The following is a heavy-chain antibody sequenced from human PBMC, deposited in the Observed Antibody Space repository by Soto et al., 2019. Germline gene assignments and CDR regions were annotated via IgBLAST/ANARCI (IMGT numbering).Heavy chain of an antibody. Sequence: SVKVSCKASGGTFSTYTMTWVGPAPGQGLEWMGGIIPLFGTANYPQKFQGRVTITADESTSTVYMELSSLRSEDTAVYYCARSQDSSGYWNNCFDPGGQGTLVTVSS. CDR1: GGTFSTYT. J-gene: IGHJ5*02. CDR3: ARSQDSSGYWNNCFDP. CDR2: IIPLFGTA. V-gene: IGHV1-69*13. D-gene: IGHD3-22*01.